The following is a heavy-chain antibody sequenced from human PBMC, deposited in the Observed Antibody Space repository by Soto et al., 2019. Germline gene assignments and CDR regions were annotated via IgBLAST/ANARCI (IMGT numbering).Heavy chain of an antibody. Sequence: QVQLVESGGGVVQPGRSLRLSCAASGFTFSSYAMHWVRQAPGKGLEWVAVISYDGSNKYYADSVKGRFTISRDNSKYTLYLQLNSLRAEDTAVYYCAREIAAASYYDYGMDVWGQGTTVTVSS. CDR2: ISYDGSNK. CDR3: AREIAAASYYDYGMDV. CDR1: GFTFSSYA. J-gene: IGHJ6*02. D-gene: IGHD6-13*01. V-gene: IGHV3-30-3*01.